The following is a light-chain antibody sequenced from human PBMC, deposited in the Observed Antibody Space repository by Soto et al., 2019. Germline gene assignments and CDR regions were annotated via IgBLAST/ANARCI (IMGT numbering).Light chain of an antibody. Sequence: EIVLTQSPGTLSLSPGERATLSCRASQSVSSSYLAWYQQKPGQAPRLLIYGASSRATGTPDRFSGSWSGTDFTLTISRLEPEDFAVYYCQQYGSSYTFGQGTKLEIK. CDR1: QSVSSSY. J-gene: IGKJ2*01. CDR2: GAS. V-gene: IGKV3-20*01. CDR3: QQYGSSYT.